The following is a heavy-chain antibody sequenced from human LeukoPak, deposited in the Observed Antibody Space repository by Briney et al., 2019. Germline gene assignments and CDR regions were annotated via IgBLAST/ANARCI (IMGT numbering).Heavy chain of an antibody. CDR1: GFNFDDYA. J-gene: IGHJ4*02. CDR3: AKDIGQQLVRSVGFDY. D-gene: IGHD6-6*01. Sequence: GGSLRLSCAASGFNFDDYAMHWVRQVPGKGLEWVSGISWNSGVIGYADSVKGRFTISRDNAKNSLYLQMNSLRAEDMAFYYCAKDIGQQLVRSVGFDYWGQGTLVTVSS. V-gene: IGHV3-9*03. CDR2: ISWNSGVI.